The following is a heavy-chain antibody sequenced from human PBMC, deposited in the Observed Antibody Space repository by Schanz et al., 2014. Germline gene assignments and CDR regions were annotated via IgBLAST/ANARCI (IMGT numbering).Heavy chain of an antibody. CDR3: ASPSGYSDYGTYFDF. D-gene: IGHD5-12*01. CDR1: GFTFSSYG. CDR2: ISGSGGST. J-gene: IGHJ4*02. Sequence: VQLLESGGGVVQPGRSLRLSCAASGFTFSSYGMHWVRQAPGKGLEWVSAISGSGGSTYYADSVKGRFTISRDNSKNTLYLQMNSLRTEDTAVYYCASPSGYSDYGTYFDFWGQGTLVTVSS. V-gene: IGHV3-NL1*01.